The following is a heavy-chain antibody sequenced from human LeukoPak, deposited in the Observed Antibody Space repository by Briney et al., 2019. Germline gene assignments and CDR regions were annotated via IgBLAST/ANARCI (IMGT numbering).Heavy chain of an antibody. CDR2: IYYSGST. J-gene: IGHJ4*02. D-gene: IGHD6-13*01. CDR3: ARVRAAAGTEGGLYYFDY. CDR1: GGSISSYY. V-gene: IGHV4-59*01. Sequence: PSETLSLTCTVSGGSISSYYWSWIRQPPGKGLEWIGYIYYSGSTNYNPSLKSRVTISVDTSKNQFSLKLSSVTAADTAVYYCARVRAAAGTEGGLYYFDYWGQGALVTVSS.